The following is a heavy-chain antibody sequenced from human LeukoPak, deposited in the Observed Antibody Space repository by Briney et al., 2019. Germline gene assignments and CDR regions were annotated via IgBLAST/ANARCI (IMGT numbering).Heavy chain of an antibody. CDR3: ARVYRHIPIDN. CDR2: IKEDGSEK. J-gene: IGHJ4*02. CDR1: GFTFSSYA. V-gene: IGHV3-7*01. Sequence: GGLRLSCAASGFTFSSYAMSWVRQAPGKGLEWVANIKEDGSEKYYVDSVKGRFTISRDNARNSLHLEMNSLRAEDAALYYCARVYRHIPIDNWGQGTLVTVSS. D-gene: IGHD2-2*01.